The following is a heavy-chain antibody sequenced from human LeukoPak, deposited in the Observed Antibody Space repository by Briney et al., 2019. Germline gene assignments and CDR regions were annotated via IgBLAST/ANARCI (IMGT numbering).Heavy chain of an antibody. CDR3: AKDRGSGYDLDY. D-gene: IGHD5-12*01. CDR1: GFTFSSYG. CDR2: ISYDGSNK. Sequence: QPGRSLRLSCAASGFTFSSYGMHWVRQAPGKGLEWVAVISYDGSNKYYADSVKGRFTISRDNSKNTLYLQMNSLRAEDTAVYYCAKDRGSGYDLDYWGQGTLVTVSS. V-gene: IGHV3-30*18. J-gene: IGHJ4*02.